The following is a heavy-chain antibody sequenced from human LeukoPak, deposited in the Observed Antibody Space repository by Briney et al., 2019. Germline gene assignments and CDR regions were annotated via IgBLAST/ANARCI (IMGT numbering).Heavy chain of an antibody. V-gene: IGHV3-23*01. D-gene: IGHD1-26*01. CDR3: ARDSVGVPTDFDY. Sequence: GGSLRLSCAASGFTFSRYYMSWVRQTPGKGLEWASGISGNGVKTFYADSVKGRFTISRDNSKKTVDLQMNSLRAEDTAVYYCARDSVGVPTDFDYWGQGTLVTVSS. J-gene: IGHJ4*02. CDR2: ISGNGVKT. CDR1: GFTFSRYY.